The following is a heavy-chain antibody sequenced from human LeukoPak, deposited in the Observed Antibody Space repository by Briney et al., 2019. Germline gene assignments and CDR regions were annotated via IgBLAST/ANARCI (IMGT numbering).Heavy chain of an antibody. J-gene: IGHJ3*02. CDR3: ARNQEKAFGI. CDR2: IYYSGST. Sequence: SETLSLTCTVSGGSISSYYWSWIRQPPGKGLEWIGYIYYSGSTNYNPSLKSRVTISGDTSKNQFSLKLSSVTAADTAVYYCARNQEKAFGIWGQGTMVTVSS. V-gene: IGHV4-59*08. CDR1: GGSISSYY.